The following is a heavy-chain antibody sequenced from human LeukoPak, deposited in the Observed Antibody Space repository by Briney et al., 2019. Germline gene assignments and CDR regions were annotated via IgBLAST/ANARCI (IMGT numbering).Heavy chain of an antibody. CDR1: GGSISSYY. Sequence: SETLSLTCTVSGGSISSYYWSWIRQPAGKGLEWIGRIYTSGSTNYNPSLKSRVTMSVDTSKNQFSLKLSSVTAADTAVYYCARDLLGMGATTFSPYFDYWGQGTLVTVSS. CDR3: ARDLLGMGATTFSPYFDY. V-gene: IGHV4-4*07. J-gene: IGHJ4*02. CDR2: IYTSGST. D-gene: IGHD1-26*01.